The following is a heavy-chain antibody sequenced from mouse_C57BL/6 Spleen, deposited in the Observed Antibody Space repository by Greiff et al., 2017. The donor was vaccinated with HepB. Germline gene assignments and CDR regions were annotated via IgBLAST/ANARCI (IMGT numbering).Heavy chain of an antibody. CDR3: ARYLYGSSYGAWFAY. D-gene: IGHD1-1*01. V-gene: IGHV1-69*01. J-gene: IGHJ3*01. CDR2: IDPSDSYT. Sequence: QVHVKQPGAELVMPGASVKLSCKASGYTFTSYWMHWVKQRPGQGLEWIGEIDPSDSYTNYNQKFKGKSTLTVDKSSSTAYMQLSSLTSEDSAVYYCARYLYGSSYGAWFAYWGQGTLVTVSA. CDR1: GYTFTSYW.